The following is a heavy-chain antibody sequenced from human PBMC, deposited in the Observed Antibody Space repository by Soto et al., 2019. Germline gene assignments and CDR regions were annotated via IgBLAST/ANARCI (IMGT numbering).Heavy chain of an antibody. D-gene: IGHD4-17*01. J-gene: IGHJ4*02. Sequence: QVQLQESGPGLVKPSETLSLTCTVSGGSISSYYWSWIRQPPGKGLEWIGYIYYSGSTNYNPSLKGRVTISVDTSKNQFSLKLSSVTAADTAVYYCARRGGGYGDHFGDFDYWGQGTLVTVSS. V-gene: IGHV4-59*01. CDR3: ARRGGGYGDHFGDFDY. CDR1: GGSISSYY. CDR2: IYYSGST.